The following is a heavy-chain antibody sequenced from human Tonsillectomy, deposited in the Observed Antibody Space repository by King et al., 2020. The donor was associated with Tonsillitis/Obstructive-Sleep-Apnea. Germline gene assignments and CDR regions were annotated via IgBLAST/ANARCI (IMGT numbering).Heavy chain of an antibody. CDR2: IYPDDSDT. Sequence: VQLVESGAEVKKPGESLKISYKGSGYSFSEYWIAWVRQMPGKGLEWMGIIYPDDSDTSSSPSFQGQVTMSCDKSISTAYLQWISLKASDTAIYYCAGRRDVVVPAAIAGWFDPWGQGTLVTVSS. V-gene: IGHV5-51*01. CDR3: AGRRDVVVPAAIAGWFDP. CDR1: GYSFSEYW. J-gene: IGHJ5*02. D-gene: IGHD2-2*02.